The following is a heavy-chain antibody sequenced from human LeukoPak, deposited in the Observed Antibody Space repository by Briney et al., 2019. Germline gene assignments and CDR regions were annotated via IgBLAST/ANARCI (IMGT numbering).Heavy chain of an antibody. CDR1: GFTFSNYG. J-gene: IGHJ3*02. V-gene: IGHV3-48*04. D-gene: IGHD2-21*02. CDR3: ARDGLASCGGGCYWPDVFDI. CDR2: ISSSSGTR. Sequence: GGSLRLSCAASGFTFSNYGMNWVRWAPGKGLEWVSYISSSSGTRYYADSVRGRFTISRDNVKNSLHLQMNSLRADDTAMYYCARDGLASCGGGCYWPDVFDIWGQGTMVIVSS.